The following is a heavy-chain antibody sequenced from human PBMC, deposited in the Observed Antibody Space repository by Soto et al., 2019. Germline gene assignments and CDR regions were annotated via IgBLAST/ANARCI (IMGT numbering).Heavy chain of an antibody. CDR1: GYTFTSYD. V-gene: IGHV1-8*01. CDR3: ARGYGYSYGLIWARRGMDV. J-gene: IGHJ6*02. D-gene: IGHD5-18*01. Sequence: QVQLVQSGAEVKKPGASVKVSCKASGYTFTSYDINWVRQATGQGLEWMGWMNPNSGNTGYAQKFQGRVTMTRNTSISTAYMELSSLRSEDTAVYYCARGYGYSYGLIWARRGMDVWGQGTTVTVSS. CDR2: MNPNSGNT.